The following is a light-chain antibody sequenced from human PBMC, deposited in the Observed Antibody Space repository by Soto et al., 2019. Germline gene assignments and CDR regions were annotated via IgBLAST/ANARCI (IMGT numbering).Light chain of an antibody. J-gene: IGKJ4*01. V-gene: IGKV3-15*01. CDR1: QSVNSN. CDR3: QQYNNWPLT. CDR2: GAS. Sequence: EKVMTQSPATLSVSPGERATLSCRASQSVNSNLVWYQQKPGQAPRFLIYGASTRATGIPARFSGSGSGTEFTLTISSLQSEDFAVYYCQQYNNWPLTFGGGTKVEIK.